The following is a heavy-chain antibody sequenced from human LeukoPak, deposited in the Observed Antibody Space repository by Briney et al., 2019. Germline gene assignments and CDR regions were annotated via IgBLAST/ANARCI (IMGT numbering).Heavy chain of an antibody. CDR2: IYYSGGT. D-gene: IGHD3-22*01. J-gene: IGHJ4*02. CDR1: GGSISSGDYY. CDR3: ARVRDYYDSSGYKERLVDY. V-gene: IGHV4-30-4*08. Sequence: PSETLSLTCTVSGGSISSGDYYWSWIRQPPGKGLEWIGYIYYSGGTYYNPSLKSRVTISVDTSKNQFSLKLSSVTAADTAVYYCARVRDYYDSSGYKERLVDYWGQGTLVTVSS.